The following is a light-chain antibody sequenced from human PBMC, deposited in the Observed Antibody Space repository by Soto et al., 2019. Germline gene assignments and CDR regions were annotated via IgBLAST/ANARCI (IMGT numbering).Light chain of an antibody. CDR3: EQRSNWPLIT. V-gene: IGKV3-11*01. CDR2: DAS. Sequence: EIVLTQSFSTLSLSTGERATLSWGASQSGSNNYLAWYQQKPGQAPRRALYDASNRATGIPARFSGSGSGTDFTPTISSLEPEDFAVYYGEQRSNWPLITFGQGTRLEIK. J-gene: IGKJ5*01. CDR1: QSGSNNY.